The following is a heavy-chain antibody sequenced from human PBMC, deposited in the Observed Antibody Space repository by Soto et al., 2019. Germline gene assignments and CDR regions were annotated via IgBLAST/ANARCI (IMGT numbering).Heavy chain of an antibody. Sequence: PGGSLRLSCAASGVTFSDYYMSWIRTAPGKGLEWVSYISSSGSTIYYADSVKGRFTISRDNAKNSLYLQMNSLRAEDTAVYYCARDFYDFWSGYYKSFDYWGQGTLVTVSS. CDR2: ISSSGSTI. D-gene: IGHD3-3*01. CDR3: ARDFYDFWSGYYKSFDY. CDR1: GVTFSDYY. V-gene: IGHV3-11*01. J-gene: IGHJ4*02.